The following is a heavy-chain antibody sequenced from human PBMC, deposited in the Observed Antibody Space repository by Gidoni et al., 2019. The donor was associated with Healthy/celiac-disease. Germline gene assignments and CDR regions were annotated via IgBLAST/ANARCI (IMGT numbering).Heavy chain of an antibody. CDR1: ASTFSGSA. Sequence: EVQRVESGGGLVQPGGSLPLSCAAAASTFSGSAMHCVRQASGQGLEWVGRIRSKANSYATAYAASVKGRFTISRDDSKNTAYLQMNSLKTEDTAVYYCTPPVGATQPWGQGTLVTVSS. J-gene: IGHJ4*02. CDR2: IRSKANSYAT. CDR3: TPPVGATQP. V-gene: IGHV3-73*02. D-gene: IGHD1-26*01.